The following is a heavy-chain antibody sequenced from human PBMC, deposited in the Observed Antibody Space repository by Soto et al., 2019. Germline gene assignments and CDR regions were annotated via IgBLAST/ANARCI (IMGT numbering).Heavy chain of an antibody. CDR1: KFTFSSYW. D-gene: IGHD3-16*01. Sequence: EVQLVESGGGLVQPGGSLRLSCAASKFTFSSYWMNWVRQAPGKGLEWVANIKQDGSEKYYVDSVKGRFTISRDNAKNALYLQMNSLRAEDTAVYYCAGGGGWVIDSWCQGALVTVSS. J-gene: IGHJ4*02. CDR3: AGGGGWVIDS. CDR2: IKQDGSEK. V-gene: IGHV3-7*01.